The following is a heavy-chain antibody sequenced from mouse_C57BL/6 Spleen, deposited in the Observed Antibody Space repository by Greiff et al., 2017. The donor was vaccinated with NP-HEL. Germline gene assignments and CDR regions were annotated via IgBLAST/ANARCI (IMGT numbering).Heavy chain of an antibody. Sequence: VQLQQPGAELVKPGASVKLSCKASGYTFASYWMHWVKQRPGRGLEWIGRIGPNSGGTKYNEKFKRKATLTVDKPTSTAYMQLSSLTSEDSAVYYCARWVTTGYFDYWGQGTTLTVSS. J-gene: IGHJ2*01. CDR3: ARWVTTGYFDY. D-gene: IGHD2-2*01. V-gene: IGHV1-72*01. CDR1: GYTFASYW. CDR2: IGPNSGGT.